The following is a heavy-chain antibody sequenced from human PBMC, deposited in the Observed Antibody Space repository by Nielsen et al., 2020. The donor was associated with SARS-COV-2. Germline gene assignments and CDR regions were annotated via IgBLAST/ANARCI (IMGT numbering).Heavy chain of an antibody. CDR1: GGSISSYY. CDR2: IYYSGST. V-gene: IGHV4-59*12. CDR3: ARDQLWSSGYMDV. Sequence: SETLSLTCTVSGGSISSYYWGWIRQPPGKGLEWIGYIYYSGSTNYNPSLKSRVTISVDTSKNQFSLKLSSVTAADTAVYYCARDQLWSSGYMDVWSKGTTVTVSS. D-gene: IGHD5-18*01. J-gene: IGHJ6*03.